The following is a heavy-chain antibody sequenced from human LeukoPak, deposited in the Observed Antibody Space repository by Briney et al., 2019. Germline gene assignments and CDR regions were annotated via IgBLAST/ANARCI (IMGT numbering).Heavy chain of an antibody. Sequence: SETLSLTCAVYGGSFSGYYWSWIRQPPGKGLEWIGEINHSGSTNYNPSLKSRVTISVDTSKNQFSLKLSSVTAADTAVYYCAREARDAFDIWGQGTMVTVSS. CDR3: AREARDAFDI. CDR2: INHSGST. V-gene: IGHV4-34*01. CDR1: GGSFSGYY. J-gene: IGHJ3*02.